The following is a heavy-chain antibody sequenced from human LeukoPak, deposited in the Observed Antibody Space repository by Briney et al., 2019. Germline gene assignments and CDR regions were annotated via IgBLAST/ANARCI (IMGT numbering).Heavy chain of an antibody. CDR1: GFTFSGSA. V-gene: IGHV3-73*01. CDR3: TRSAELLWFGEYLSN. Sequence: PGGSLRLSCAASGFTFSGSAMHWVRQASGKGLEWVCRIRSKANSYATAYAASVKGRFTSSRDDSKNTAYLQMNSLKTEDTAVYYCTRSAELLWFGEYLSNWGQGTLVTVSS. CDR2: IRSKANSYAT. D-gene: IGHD3-10*01. J-gene: IGHJ4*02.